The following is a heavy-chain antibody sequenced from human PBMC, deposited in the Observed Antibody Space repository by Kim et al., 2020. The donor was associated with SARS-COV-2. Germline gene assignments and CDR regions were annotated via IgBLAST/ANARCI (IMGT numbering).Heavy chain of an antibody. Sequence: GGSLRLSCAASGFSFSRYWMSWVRQAPGKGLEWVASIKQAGSEKYYVDSVKGRFTISRNDARNSLFLQMSSLRAEDTAVYYCAMLQNSLAFDYWGQGTPVTVST. CDR3: AMLQNSLAFDY. CDR2: IKQAGSEK. J-gene: IGHJ4*02. V-gene: IGHV3-7*03. CDR1: GFSFSRYW. D-gene: IGHD1-26*01.